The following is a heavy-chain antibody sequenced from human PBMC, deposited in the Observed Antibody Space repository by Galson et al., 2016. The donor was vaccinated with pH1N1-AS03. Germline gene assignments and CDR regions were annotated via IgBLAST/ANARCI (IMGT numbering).Heavy chain of an antibody. V-gene: IGHV1-46*01. Sequence: SVKVSCKASGYTFPNYFMHWVRQAPGQGLEWMGVINPSGGETTYAQKFQGRVTMTIDRSTSTVYMELSSLRSGDTAVYYCARNICTSNSGVFDYWGQGTLVSVTS. CDR2: INPSGGET. J-gene: IGHJ4*02. D-gene: IGHD2-15*01. CDR1: GYTFPNYF. CDR3: ARNICTSNSGVFDY.